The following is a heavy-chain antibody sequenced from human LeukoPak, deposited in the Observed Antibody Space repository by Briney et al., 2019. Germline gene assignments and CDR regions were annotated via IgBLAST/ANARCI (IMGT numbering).Heavy chain of an antibody. J-gene: IGHJ5*02. V-gene: IGHV4-39*01. Sequence: PSETLSLTCTVSGGSITNRTDHWAWIRQPPGKGLEWIASIYHSGRTYYNPSLKSRVTISVDTSKRQFSLKLSSVTAADTSVYYCARHTGPDTMMVVVSPVGWFDPWGQGTQVTVSS. D-gene: IGHD3-22*01. CDR3: ARHTGPDTMMVVVSPVGWFDP. CDR2: IYHSGRT. CDR1: GGSITNRTDH.